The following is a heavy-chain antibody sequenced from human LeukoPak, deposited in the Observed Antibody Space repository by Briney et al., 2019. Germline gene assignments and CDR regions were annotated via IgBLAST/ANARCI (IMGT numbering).Heavy chain of an antibody. J-gene: IGHJ4*02. V-gene: IGHV1-2*02. CDR1: GYTFTDYF. CDR2: INPNSGVT. Sequence: GASVKVSCKASGYTFTDYFMHWVRQAPGQGLEWMGWINPNSGVTNYAQKFQGRVTMTRDTSISTAYMQLSSLTSDDTAMYYCARAGYCGTNCYYYFDLWGQGTLVTVSS. D-gene: IGHD2-21*01. CDR3: ARAGYCGTNCYYYFDL.